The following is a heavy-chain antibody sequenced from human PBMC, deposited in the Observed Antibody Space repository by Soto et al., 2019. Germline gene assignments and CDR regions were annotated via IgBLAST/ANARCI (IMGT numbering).Heavy chain of an antibody. Sequence: QVQLVESGGGVVQPGRSQRLSCAASGFTFSSCAMHWVRQSPCKGLEWVAVISSDGSNYYYEDSVKGRFTISRDNSKNTTYLKMDSGRAEDTAVYYCAKEVGTAMTAITNWPFDLWGRGTLVTVSS. J-gene: IGHJ2*01. CDR1: GFTFSSCA. CDR2: ISSDGSNY. D-gene: IGHD2-21*02. CDR3: AKEVGTAMTAITNWPFDL. V-gene: IGHV3-30*18.